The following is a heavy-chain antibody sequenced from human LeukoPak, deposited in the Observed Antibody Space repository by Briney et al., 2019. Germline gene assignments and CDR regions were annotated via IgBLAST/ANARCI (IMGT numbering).Heavy chain of an antibody. Sequence: PGGSLRLSCAASGLTVSSNCMSWVRQAPGKGLEWVSLIYSGGSTYYADSVKGRFTISRDNAKNSLYLQMNSLRAEDTAVYYCARSIVGALSSNYRLRGAFDIWGQGTMVTVSS. CDR3: ARSIVGALSSNYRLRGAFDI. D-gene: IGHD1-26*01. CDR1: GLTVSSNC. CDR2: IYSGGST. V-gene: IGHV3-53*01. J-gene: IGHJ3*02.